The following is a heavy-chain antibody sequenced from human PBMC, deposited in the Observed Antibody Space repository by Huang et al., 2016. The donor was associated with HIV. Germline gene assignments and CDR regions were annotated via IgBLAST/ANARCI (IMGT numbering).Heavy chain of an antibody. CDR2: ISYDKSNK. Sequence: QVQLVESGGGVVQPGRSLGLSCAASGFTFSSYGRHWVRQDPGKELEGVAVISYDKSNKCYADSVKGRLTSSRDNSKNTLYLQINSLTTEDTAVYYCAKGGRAAAVMDVWGKGTTVTVSS. CDR1: GFTFSSYG. J-gene: IGHJ6*04. V-gene: IGHV3-30*18. CDR3: AKGGRAAAVMDV. D-gene: IGHD6-13*01.